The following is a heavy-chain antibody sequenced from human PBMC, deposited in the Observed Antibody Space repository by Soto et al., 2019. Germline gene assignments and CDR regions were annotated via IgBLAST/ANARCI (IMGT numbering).Heavy chain of an antibody. D-gene: IGHD2-15*01. Sequence: RRLSCAASGLTFNRYWMHWVRHAPGKGLVWVSHINTDGSNTNYADSVKGRFTISRDNAKSTLFLQKNSLRDEDTAVYYCAREFCSGGNCYTYYFDPWGQGIPVTVSS. J-gene: IGHJ5*02. CDR2: INTDGSNT. CDR3: AREFCSGGNCYTYYFDP. CDR1: GLTFNRYW. V-gene: IGHV3-74*01.